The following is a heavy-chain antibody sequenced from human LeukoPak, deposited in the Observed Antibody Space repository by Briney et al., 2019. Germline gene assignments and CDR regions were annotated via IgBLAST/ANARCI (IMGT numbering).Heavy chain of an antibody. Sequence: GGSLRLSCAGSGFIFGSYSMNWVRQAPGKGLEWVSSISSSSTYTYYADSVKGRFTISRDNAQNSLYLQMNSLRAEDTAVYYCGRCSATSCYAGGYWGQETLVTVSS. V-gene: IGHV3-21*06. CDR1: GFIFGSYS. CDR2: ISSSSTYT. CDR3: GRCSATSCYAGGY. J-gene: IGHJ4*02. D-gene: IGHD2-2*01.